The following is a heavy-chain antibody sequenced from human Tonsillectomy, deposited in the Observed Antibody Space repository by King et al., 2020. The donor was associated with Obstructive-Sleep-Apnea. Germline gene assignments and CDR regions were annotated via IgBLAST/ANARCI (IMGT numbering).Heavy chain of an antibody. J-gene: IGHJ6*02. V-gene: IGHV3-9*01. CDR1: GFTFDDYA. D-gene: IGHD3-10*01. CDR2: ISWNSGSI. CDR3: AKDGGGAWIRGLIIGEYYYYGMDV. Sequence: VQLVESGGGLVQPGRSLRLSCAASGFTFDDYAMHWVRQTPGKGLEWVSGISWNSGSIGYADSVKGRFTISRDNAKNSLYLQMNSLRAEDTALYYCAKDGGGAWIRGLIIGEYYYYGMDVWGQGTTVTVSS.